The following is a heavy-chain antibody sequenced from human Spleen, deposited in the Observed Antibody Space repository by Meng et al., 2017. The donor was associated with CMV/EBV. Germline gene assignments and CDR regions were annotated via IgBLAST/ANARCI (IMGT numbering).Heavy chain of an antibody. CDR2: ISYDGSNK. Sequence: GESLKISCAASGFTFSSYAMHWVRQAPGKGLEWVAVISYDGSNKYYADSVKGRFTISRDNSKNTLYLQMNSLRAEDTAVYYCARCQNYYGSGSYPDYWGQGTPVTVSS. V-gene: IGHV3-30-3*01. D-gene: IGHD3-10*01. CDR3: ARCQNYYGSGSYPDY. CDR1: GFTFSSYA. J-gene: IGHJ4*02.